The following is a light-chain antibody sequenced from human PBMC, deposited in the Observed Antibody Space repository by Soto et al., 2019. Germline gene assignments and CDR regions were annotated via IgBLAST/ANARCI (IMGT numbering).Light chain of an antibody. V-gene: IGKV1-39*01. Sequence: DIQMTQSPSSLSASIGDRVTITCRASQSVSSYINWYQQKPGQAPKLLIYAESTLHSGVPLRFGGSGSGTGTEFTLTISSLQPEDFGTYYCQQSFSAPPWTFGQGTKVE. CDR3: QQSFSAPPWT. CDR1: QSVSSY. J-gene: IGKJ1*01. CDR2: AES.